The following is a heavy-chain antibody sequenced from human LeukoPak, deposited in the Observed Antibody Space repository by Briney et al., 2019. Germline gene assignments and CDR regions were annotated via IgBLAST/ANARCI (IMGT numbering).Heavy chain of an antibody. CDR2: INHSGST. CDR3: ARSFGWSGYSTYYYYYYMDV. Sequence: SETLSLTCAVYGGSFSGYYWSWIRQPPGKGLEWIGEINHSGSTNYNPSLKSRVTISVDTSKNQFSLKLSSVTAADTAVYYCARSFGWSGYSTYYYYYYMDVCGKGTTVTVSS. V-gene: IGHV4-34*01. J-gene: IGHJ6*03. D-gene: IGHD3-3*01. CDR1: GGSFSGYY.